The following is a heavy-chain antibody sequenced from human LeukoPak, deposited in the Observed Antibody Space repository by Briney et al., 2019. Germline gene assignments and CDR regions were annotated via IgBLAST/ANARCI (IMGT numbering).Heavy chain of an antibody. V-gene: IGHV3-7*01. D-gene: IGHD3-22*01. CDR3: ARENDSSGYSAWDY. CDR2: IKQDGSEK. J-gene: IGHJ4*02. CDR1: GFTFSSYW. Sequence: GGSLRLSCAASGFTFSSYWMSWVRQAPGKGLEWVANIKQDGSEKYYVDSVKGRFTVSRDNAKNSLYLQMNSLRAEDTAVYYCARENDSSGYSAWDYWGQGTLVTVSS.